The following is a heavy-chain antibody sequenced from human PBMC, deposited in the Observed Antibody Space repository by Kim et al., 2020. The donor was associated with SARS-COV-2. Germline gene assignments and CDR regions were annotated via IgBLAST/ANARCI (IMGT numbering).Heavy chain of an antibody. CDR3: ARHIVATPVGGVYFDY. V-gene: IGHV4-39*01. Sequence: SLKGRVTISVDTSKNPFSLKLSSVTAADTAVYYCARHIVATPVGGVYFDYWGQGTLVTVSS. J-gene: IGHJ4*02. D-gene: IGHD5-12*01.